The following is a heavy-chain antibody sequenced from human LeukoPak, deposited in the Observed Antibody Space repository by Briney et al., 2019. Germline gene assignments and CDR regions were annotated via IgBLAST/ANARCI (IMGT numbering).Heavy chain of an antibody. D-gene: IGHD2-15*01. Sequence: PGGSLRLSCAASGSTFSSYGMHWVRQAPGKGLEWVAVISYDGSNKYYADSVKGRFTISRDNSKNTLYLQMNSLRAEDTAVYYCAKGRLLPPDYWGQGTLVTVSS. CDR3: AKGRLLPPDY. V-gene: IGHV3-30*18. J-gene: IGHJ4*02. CDR1: GSTFSSYG. CDR2: ISYDGSNK.